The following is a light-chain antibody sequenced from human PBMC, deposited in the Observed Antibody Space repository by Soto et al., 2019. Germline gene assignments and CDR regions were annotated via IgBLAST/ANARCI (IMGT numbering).Light chain of an antibody. J-gene: IGKJ1*01. V-gene: IGKV2-28*01. Sequence: VMTQSPRSLPVTPGEPSSISCRSSHILLHSNGYNYLDWYLQKPGQSPQLLIYLGSNRASGVPDRFSGSGSGTDFTLKISRVEAEDVGVYYCMQALQTPTFGQGTKVDI. CDR1: HILLHSNGYNY. CDR3: MQALQTPT. CDR2: LGS.